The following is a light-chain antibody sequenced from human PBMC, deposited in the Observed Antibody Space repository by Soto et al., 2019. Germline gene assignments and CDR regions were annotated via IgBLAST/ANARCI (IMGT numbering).Light chain of an antibody. CDR2: GVS. V-gene: IGLV2-14*03. CDR1: STDVGHPYNY. J-gene: IGLJ2*01. CDR3: MSYIASTTTHWI. Sequence: QSALTQPASVSGSPGQSITISCSGTSTDVGHPYNYVSWYQQYPGKAPKLLIFGVSNRPSGISGRFSSSKSGNTASLTISGLQPEDEADYYCMSYIASTTTHWILGGGTKLTVL.